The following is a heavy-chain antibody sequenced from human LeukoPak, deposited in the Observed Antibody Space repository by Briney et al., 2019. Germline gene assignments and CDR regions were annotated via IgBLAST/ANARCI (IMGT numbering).Heavy chain of an antibody. CDR3: ARADSSGYYLVGGFDI. CDR2: IKQDGSEK. D-gene: IGHD3-22*01. J-gene: IGHJ3*02. Sequence: PGGSLRLSCAASGFTFSSYWMSWVRQAPGKGLEWVVNIKQDGSEKYYVDSVKGRFTISRDNAKNSLYLQMNSLRAEDTAVYYCARADSSGYYLVGGFDIWGQGTIVTISS. V-gene: IGHV3-7*01. CDR1: GFTFSSYW.